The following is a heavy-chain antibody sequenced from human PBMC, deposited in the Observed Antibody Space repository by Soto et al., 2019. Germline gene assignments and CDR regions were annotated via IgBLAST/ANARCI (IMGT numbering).Heavy chain of an antibody. CDR3: ARIKWGLNYYNGMDV. V-gene: IGHV1-2*02. Sequence: ASVKVSCKPSGYSFSDYFIQWVRQAPGQGLEWVAWINPRTAATNYAKKFQGRVSLTWDTSSTTAYMELTRLRPDDTAVYYCARIKWGLNYYNGMDVWGQGTTVTVSS. CDR2: INPRTAAT. CDR1: GYSFSDYF. J-gene: IGHJ6*02. D-gene: IGHD1-26*01.